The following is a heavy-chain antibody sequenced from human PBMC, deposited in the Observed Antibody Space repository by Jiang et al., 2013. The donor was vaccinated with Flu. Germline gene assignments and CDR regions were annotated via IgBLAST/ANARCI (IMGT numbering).Heavy chain of an antibody. CDR3: ARYRYSGSYARHDGFDI. CDR1: GDSISSYY. D-gene: IGHD1-26*01. V-gene: IGHV4-4*07. J-gene: IGHJ3*02. CDR2: IYVSGSNSGST. Sequence: GLVKPSETLSLTCAVSGDSISSYYWSWIRQPAGKGLEWIGRIYVSGSNSGSTNYNSSLKSRVNMSVDTSKNQISLKVTSVTAADTAVYYCARYRYSGSYARHDGFDIWGQGTTVTVSS.